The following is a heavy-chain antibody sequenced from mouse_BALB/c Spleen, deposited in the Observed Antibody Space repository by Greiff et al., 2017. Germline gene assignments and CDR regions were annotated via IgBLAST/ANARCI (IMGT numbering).Heavy chain of an antibody. CDR3: ARVTTAPFDY. J-gene: IGHJ2*01. CDR2: ISSGSSTI. D-gene: IGHD1-2*01. V-gene: IGHV5-17*02. Sequence: EVQLVESGGGLVQPGGSRKLSCAASGFTFSSFGMHWVRQAPEKGLEWVAYISSGSSTIYYADTVKGRFTISRDNPKNTLFLQMTSLRSEDTAMYYCARVTTAPFDYWGQGTTLTVSS. CDR1: GFTFSSFG.